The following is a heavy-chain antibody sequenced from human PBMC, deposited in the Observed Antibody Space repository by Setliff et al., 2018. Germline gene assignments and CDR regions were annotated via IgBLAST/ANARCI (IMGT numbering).Heavy chain of an antibody. CDR1: GFTFSDYY. CDR2: ISSSGSLI. D-gene: IGHD2-21*01. V-gene: IGHV3-11*01. Sequence: GGSLRLSCATSGFTFSDYYMSWIRQTPGKGLEWVAYISSSGSLIYYPDSVKGRFTISRDNAKKSVDLQMNSLRAEDTAVYYCAKDLTQHNYWGQGTLVTVSS. J-gene: IGHJ4*02. CDR3: AKDLTQHNY.